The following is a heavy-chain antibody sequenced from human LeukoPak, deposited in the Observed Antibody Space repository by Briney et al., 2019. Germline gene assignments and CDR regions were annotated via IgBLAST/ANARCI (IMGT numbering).Heavy chain of an antibody. CDR1: GFTFSSYS. CDR2: INHSGST. V-gene: IGHV4-34*01. CDR3: ARHHLYDSSGDGRYYFDY. Sequence: GSLRLSCAASGFTFSSYSMNWVRQAPGKGLEWIGEINHSGSTNYNPSLKSRVTISVDTSKNQFSVKLSSVTAADTAVYYCARHHLYDSSGDGRYYFDYWGQGTLVTLSS. D-gene: IGHD3-22*01. J-gene: IGHJ4*02.